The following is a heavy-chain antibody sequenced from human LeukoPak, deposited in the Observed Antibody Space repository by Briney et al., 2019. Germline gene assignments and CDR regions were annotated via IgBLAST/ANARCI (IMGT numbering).Heavy chain of an antibody. Sequence: ASVKVSCKASGYTFTSYGISWVRQSPGQGLEWMGWISAYNGNTNNAQKLQGRVTMTTDTSTSTAYMELRSLRSDDTAVHYCARVEAYCSGGSCYLDYWGQGTLVTVSS. D-gene: IGHD2-15*01. J-gene: IGHJ4*02. CDR1: GYTFTSYG. V-gene: IGHV1-18*01. CDR2: ISAYNGNT. CDR3: ARVEAYCSGGSCYLDY.